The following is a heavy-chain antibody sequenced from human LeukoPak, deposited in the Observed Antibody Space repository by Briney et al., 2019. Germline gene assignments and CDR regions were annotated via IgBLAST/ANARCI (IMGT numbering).Heavy chain of an antibody. V-gene: IGHV1-69*06. CDR1: GGTFSSYA. CDR3: ARSGSGWYYFDY. D-gene: IGHD6-19*01. J-gene: IGHJ4*02. Sequence: EASVKVSCKASGGTFSSYAISWVRQAPGQGLEWMGGIIPIFGTANYAQKFQGRVTITADKSTSTVYMELSSLRSEDTAVYYCARSGSGWYYFDYWGQGTLVTVSS. CDR2: IIPIFGTA.